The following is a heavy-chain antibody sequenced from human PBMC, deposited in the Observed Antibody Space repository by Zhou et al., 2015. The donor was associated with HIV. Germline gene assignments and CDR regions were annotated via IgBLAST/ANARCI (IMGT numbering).Heavy chain of an antibody. CDR2: IIPVFSTT. J-gene: IGHJ3*02. Sequence: QVQLVQSGSEVRKPGSSVKVSCKSSGGTFDKYAISWVRQAPGQGLEWIGGIIPVFSTTNYAQKFQRRVTITADESTGTAYMELTSLTSADTAVYYCARGRDPRLGTYDGYDIWGQGTMVTVSS. D-gene: IGHD1-1*01. V-gene: IGHV1-69*01. CDR3: ARGRDPRLGTYDGYDI. CDR1: GGTFDKYA.